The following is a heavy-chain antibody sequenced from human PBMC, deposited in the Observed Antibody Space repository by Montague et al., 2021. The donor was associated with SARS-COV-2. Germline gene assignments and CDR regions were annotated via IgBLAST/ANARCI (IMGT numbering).Heavy chain of an antibody. CDR1: GGSISSYY. D-gene: IGHD3-3*01. V-gene: IGHV4-59*01. Sequence: SETLSLTCTVSGGSISSYYWSWIRQPPGKGLEWIGYISYSGSTNYNPSLKSRVTISVDTSKNQFSLKLSSVTAADTAVYYCAREKFGDCWSGYYNGYFDYWGQGTLVTVSS. CDR2: ISYSGST. J-gene: IGHJ4*02. CDR3: AREKFGDCWSGYYNGYFDY.